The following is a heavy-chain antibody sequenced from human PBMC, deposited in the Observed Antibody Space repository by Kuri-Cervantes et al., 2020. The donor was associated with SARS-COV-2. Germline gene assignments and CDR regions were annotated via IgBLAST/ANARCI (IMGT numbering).Heavy chain of an antibody. J-gene: IGHJ1*01. V-gene: IGHV3-21*01. Sequence: ETLSLTCAASGFTFSSYSMNWVRQASGKGLEWVSSISSSSSYIYYADSVKGRFTISRDNAKNSLYLQMDSLRAEDTAVYYCARNGASLEYFQRWGQGTLVTVSS. CDR2: ISSSSSYI. D-gene: IGHD1-26*01. CDR3: ARNGASLEYFQR. CDR1: GFTFSSYS.